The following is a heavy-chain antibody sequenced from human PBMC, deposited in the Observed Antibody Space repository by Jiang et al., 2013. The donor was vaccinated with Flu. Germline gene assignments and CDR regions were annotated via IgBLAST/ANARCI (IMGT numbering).Heavy chain of an antibody. Sequence: SLKISCKGSGYSFTSYWIGWVRQMPGKGLEWMGIIYPGDSDTRYSPSFQGQVTISADKSISTAYLQWSSLKASDTAMYYCARSGSGWYMNYYYGMDVWGQGTTVTVSS. V-gene: IGHV5-51*01. CDR2: IYPGDSDT. CDR1: GYSFTSYW. CDR3: ARSGSGWYMNYYYGMDV. J-gene: IGHJ6*02. D-gene: IGHD6-19*01.